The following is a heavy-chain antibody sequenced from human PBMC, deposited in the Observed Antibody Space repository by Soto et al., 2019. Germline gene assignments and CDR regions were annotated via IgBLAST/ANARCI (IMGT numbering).Heavy chain of an antibody. Sequence: SLKGSRQASWGSFSHLGINRVRQAPGQGLEWMGGIVPVFGRPNYAQRFRGRPTITADESTSTGYMELISLRSDDTAVYYCAREGSGYNFWGQGTQVTVSS. J-gene: IGHJ4*02. CDR2: IVPVFGRP. V-gene: IGHV1-69*13. D-gene: IGHD5-12*01. CDR1: WGSFSHLG. CDR3: AREGSGYNF.